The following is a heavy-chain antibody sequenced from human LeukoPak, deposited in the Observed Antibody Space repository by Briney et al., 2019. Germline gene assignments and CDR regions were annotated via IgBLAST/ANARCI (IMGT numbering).Heavy chain of an antibody. CDR1: GFTFSSYS. J-gene: IGHJ6*03. CDR3: AKDGGGYYPYYYYYMDV. CDR2: ISSSGSTI. V-gene: IGHV3-48*04. Sequence: GGSLRLSCAASGFTFSSYSMNWVRQAPGKGLEWVSYISSSGSTIYYADSVKGRFTISRDNAKNSLYLQMNSLRAEDTAVYYCAKDGGGYYPYYYYYMDVWGKGTTVTISS. D-gene: IGHD3-22*01.